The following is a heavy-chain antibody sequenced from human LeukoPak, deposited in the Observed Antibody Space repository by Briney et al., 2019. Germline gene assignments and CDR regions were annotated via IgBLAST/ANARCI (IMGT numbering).Heavy chain of an antibody. Sequence: GGSLRLSCAASGFTVSSNYMSWVRQAPGKGLEWVLVIYSGGSTYYADSVKGRFTISRDNSKNTLYLQMNSLRAKDTAVYYCARASTGYYQVWGSDYWGQGTLVTVSS. CDR2: IYSGGST. J-gene: IGHJ4*02. V-gene: IGHV3-53*01. CDR3: ARASTGYYQVWGSDY. D-gene: IGHD3-22*01. CDR1: GFTVSSNY.